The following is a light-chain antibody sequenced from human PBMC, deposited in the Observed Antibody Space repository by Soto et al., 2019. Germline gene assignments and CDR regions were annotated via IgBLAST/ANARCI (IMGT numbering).Light chain of an antibody. CDR3: SSYIINSTLVI. J-gene: IGLJ2*01. CDR1: NSDVGDYNY. V-gene: IGLV2-14*01. Sequence: QSALTQPASVSGSPGQSITISCTGTNSDVGDYNYVSWYQQHPGKVPKLMIYEVSNRPSGISNRFSGSKSGNTASLTISGLQAEDGADYYCSSYIINSTLVIFGGGTKLTVL. CDR2: EVS.